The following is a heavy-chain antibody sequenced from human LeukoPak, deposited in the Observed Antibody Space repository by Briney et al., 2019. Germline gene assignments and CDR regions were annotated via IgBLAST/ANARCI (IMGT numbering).Heavy chain of an antibody. CDR3: ARANYHGSGKKDLDY. V-gene: IGHV1-18*01. Sequence: GASVKVSCKASGYTFTSYGISWVRQAPGQGLEWMGWISAYNGNTNYAQKLQGRVTMTRNTSMSTAYMELNSLRSEDTAVYYCARANYHGSGKKDLDYWGQGTLVTVSS. J-gene: IGHJ4*02. CDR2: ISAYNGNT. CDR1: GYTFTSYG. D-gene: IGHD3-10*01.